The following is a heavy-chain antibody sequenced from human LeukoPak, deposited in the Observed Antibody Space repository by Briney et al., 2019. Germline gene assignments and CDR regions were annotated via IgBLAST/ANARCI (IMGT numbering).Heavy chain of an antibody. Sequence: PGGSLRLSCAASGFTFSSYSMNWVRQAPGKGLEWVSRINEDETSTNYADSVKGRFTISRDNGKSTMYLQMNSLRAEDTAVYYCVRDPQFLLELFDLWGRGTLVTVSS. CDR2: INEDETST. J-gene: IGHJ2*01. D-gene: IGHD2-15*01. CDR3: VRDPQFLLELFDL. CDR1: GFTFSSYS. V-gene: IGHV3-74*01.